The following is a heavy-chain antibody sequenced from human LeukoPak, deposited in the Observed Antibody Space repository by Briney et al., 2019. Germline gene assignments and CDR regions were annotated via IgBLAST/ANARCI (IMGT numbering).Heavy chain of an antibody. CDR2: ISSSSSYI. J-gene: IGHJ4*02. D-gene: IGHD6-13*01. CDR1: GFTFSSYS. V-gene: IGHV3-21*01. CDR3: ARDRIAAAGTGEDY. Sequence: GGSLGLSCAASGFTFSSYSMNWVRQAPGKGLEWVSSISSSSSYIYYADSVKGRFTISRDNAKNSLYLQMNSLRAEDTAVYYCARDRIAAAGTGEDYWGQGTLVTVSS.